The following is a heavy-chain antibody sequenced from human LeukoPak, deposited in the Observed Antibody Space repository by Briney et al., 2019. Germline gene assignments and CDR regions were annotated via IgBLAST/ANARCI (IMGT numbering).Heavy chain of an antibody. V-gene: IGHV4-34*01. D-gene: IGHD4-17*01. CDR2: INHSGST. CDR3: ARVLPPRTRYDYGDGNWFDP. J-gene: IGHJ5*02. CDR1: GGSFSGYY. Sequence: PSETLSLTCAVYGGSFSGYYWSWIRQPPGKGLEWIGEINHSGSTNYNPSLKSRVTMSVDTSKNQFSLKLSSVTAADTAVYYCARVLPPRTRYDYGDGNWFDPWGQGTLVTVSS.